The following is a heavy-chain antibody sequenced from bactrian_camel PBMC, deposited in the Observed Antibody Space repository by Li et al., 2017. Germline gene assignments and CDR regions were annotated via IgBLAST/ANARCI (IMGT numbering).Heavy chain of an antibody. CDR1: GDTYSRMC. Sequence: HVQLVESGGGSVQAGGSLRLSCVASGDTYSRMCMAWSRQDPGKEREGVASIESWDRTRYADSVKGRFTISQDSTKETLYLQMNNLKPEDTAMYYCAARPVTGSWISDGPKRWMPSNYNDWGQGTQVTVS. V-gene: IGHV3S53*01. CDR2: IESWDRT. D-gene: IGHD6*01. CDR3: AARPVTGSWISDGPKRWMPSNYND. J-gene: IGHJ4*01.